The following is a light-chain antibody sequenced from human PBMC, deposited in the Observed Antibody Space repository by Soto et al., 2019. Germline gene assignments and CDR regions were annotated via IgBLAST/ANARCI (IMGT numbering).Light chain of an antibody. CDR2: DAS. V-gene: IGKV1-5*01. CDR1: QSIGRL. Sequence: DIPMTQSPSTLSASVGDRVTITCRASQSIGRLLAWSQQKPGKAPKLLIYDASTLESGVPSRFSGSGSGTDFTLTISSLQPDDFATYWCQQYKSYSFGQGTTLEIK. CDR3: QQYKSYS. J-gene: IGKJ2*01.